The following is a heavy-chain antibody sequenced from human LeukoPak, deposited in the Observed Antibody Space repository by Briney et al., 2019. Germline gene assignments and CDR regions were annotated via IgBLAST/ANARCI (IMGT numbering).Heavy chain of an antibody. CDR3: ARGGARQQLVENYFDY. V-gene: IGHV3-53*01. J-gene: IGHJ4*02. CDR2: IYRGGNT. CDR1: GFTVSSNY. Sequence: GGSLRLSCAASGFTVSSNYMSRVRQAPGKGLEWVSVIYRGGNTYYADSVKGRFTVSRDNSKNTLYLQMNSLRAEDTAVYYCARGGARQQLVENYFDYWGQGTLVTVSS. D-gene: IGHD6-13*01.